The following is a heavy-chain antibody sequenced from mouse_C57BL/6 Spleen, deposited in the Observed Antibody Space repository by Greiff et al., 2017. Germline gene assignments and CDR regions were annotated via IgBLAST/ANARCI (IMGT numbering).Heavy chain of an antibody. CDR1: GYAFSSSW. Sequence: VQLQQSGPELVKPGASVKISCKASGYAFSSSWMNWVKQRPGKGLEWIGRIYPRSGNTYYNEKFKGKATLTADKSSSTAYMELRSLTSEGSAVYFCARGANWDPFSYAMDYWGQGTSVTVSS. V-gene: IGHV1-82*01. CDR3: ARGANWDPFSYAMDY. CDR2: IYPRSGNT. J-gene: IGHJ4*01. D-gene: IGHD4-1*01.